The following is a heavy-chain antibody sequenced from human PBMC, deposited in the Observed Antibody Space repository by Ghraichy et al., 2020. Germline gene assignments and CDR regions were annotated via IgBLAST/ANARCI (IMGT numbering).Heavy chain of an antibody. D-gene: IGHD2-2*01. CDR1: GFTFSSYG. CDR3: ARVRFCSSTSCFNWFDP. CDR2: IWYDGSNK. V-gene: IGHV3-33*01. J-gene: IGHJ5*02. Sequence: GGSLRLSCAASGFTFSSYGMHWVRQAPGKGLEWVAVIWYDGSNKYYADSVKGRFTISRDNSKNTLYLQMNSLRAEDTAVYYCARVRFCSSTSCFNWFDPWGQGTLVTVSS.